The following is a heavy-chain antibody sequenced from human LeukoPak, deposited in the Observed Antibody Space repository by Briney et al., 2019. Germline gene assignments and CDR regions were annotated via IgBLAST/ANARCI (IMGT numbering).Heavy chain of an antibody. J-gene: IGHJ4*02. CDR2: TNHSGST. CDR3: ARAEPWIHQQIDY. V-gene: IGHV4-34*01. Sequence: KSSETLSLTCAVYGGSFSGYFWSWIRQPPGKGLEWLGETNHSGSTKYNPSLKDRVTISVDTSKNQFSLRLSSVTAADTAVYYCARAEPWIHQQIDYWGQGTLVSVSS. CDR1: GGSFSGYF. D-gene: IGHD5-12*01.